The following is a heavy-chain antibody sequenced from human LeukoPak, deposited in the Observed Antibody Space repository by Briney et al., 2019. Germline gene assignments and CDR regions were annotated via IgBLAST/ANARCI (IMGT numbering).Heavy chain of an antibody. Sequence: GGSLRLSCAASGFTFSSYGMHWVRQAPGKGLEWAAFIRYDGSNKYYADSVKGRFTISRDNSKDTLYLQMNSLRAEDTAVYYCAKSLQWLYSGSAFDIWGQGTMVTVSS. J-gene: IGHJ3*02. CDR3: AKSLQWLYSGSAFDI. CDR1: GFTFSSYG. V-gene: IGHV3-30*02. CDR2: IRYDGSNK. D-gene: IGHD6-19*01.